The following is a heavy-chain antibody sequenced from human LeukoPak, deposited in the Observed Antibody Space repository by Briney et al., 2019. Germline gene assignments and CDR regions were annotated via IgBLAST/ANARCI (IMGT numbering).Heavy chain of an antibody. D-gene: IGHD2-2*01. Sequence: SETLSLTCAVYGGSFSGYYWSWIRQPPGKGLEWIGEINHSGSTNYNPSLKSRVTISVDTSKNQFSLKLSSVTAADTAVYYCARAPQYRLHKKRNWVDPWGQGTLVTVSS. CDR1: GGSFSGYY. CDR2: INHSGST. V-gene: IGHV4-34*01. J-gene: IGHJ5*02. CDR3: ARAPQYRLHKKRNWVDP.